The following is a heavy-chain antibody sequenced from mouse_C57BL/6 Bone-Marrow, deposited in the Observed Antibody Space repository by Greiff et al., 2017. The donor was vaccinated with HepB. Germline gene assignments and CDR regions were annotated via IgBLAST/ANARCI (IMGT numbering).Heavy chain of an antibody. Sequence: VKLMESGAELARPGASVKLSCKASGYTFTSYGISWVKQRTGQGLEWIGEIYPRSGNTYYNEKFKGKATLTADKSSSTAYMELRSLTSEDSAVYFCARRYYDYVPWGQGTTLTVSS. CDR3: ARRYYDYVP. V-gene: IGHV1-81*01. CDR2: IYPRSGNT. D-gene: IGHD2-4*01. J-gene: IGHJ2*01. CDR1: GYTFTSYG.